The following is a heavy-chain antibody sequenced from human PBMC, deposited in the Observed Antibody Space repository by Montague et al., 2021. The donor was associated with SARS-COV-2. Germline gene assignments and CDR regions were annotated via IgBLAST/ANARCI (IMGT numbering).Heavy chain of an antibody. D-gene: IGHD3-22*01. Sequence: PPLVKPTQTLTLTCTFSGFSLSTSGVGVGWIRQPPGKALEWLALXYWDDDKRYSPSLKSRLTITKDTSKNQVVLTMTNMDPVDTATYYCAHRRPLYYYDSSLSTFDYWGQGTLVTVSS. CDR1: GFSLSTSGVG. CDR3: AHRRPLYYYDSSLSTFDY. V-gene: IGHV2-5*02. J-gene: IGHJ4*02. CDR2: XYWDDDK.